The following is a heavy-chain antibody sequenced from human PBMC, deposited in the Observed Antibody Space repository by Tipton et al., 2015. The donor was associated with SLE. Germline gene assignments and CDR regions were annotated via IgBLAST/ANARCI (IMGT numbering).Heavy chain of an antibody. Sequence: QVQLVQSGAEVKKPGASVKVSCKASGYTFTSYGISWVRQAPGQGLEWMGWISAYNGNTNYAQKLQGRVTMTTDTSTSTAYMELRCLRSVDTAVDYCAGVNYDWWGGSTAWCGMDVWGKGTLVTVSS. D-gene: IGHD3-3*01. CDR1: GYTFTSYG. CDR2: ISAYNGNT. J-gene: IGHJ6*04. V-gene: IGHV1-18*01. CDR3: AGVNYDWWGGSTAWCGMDV.